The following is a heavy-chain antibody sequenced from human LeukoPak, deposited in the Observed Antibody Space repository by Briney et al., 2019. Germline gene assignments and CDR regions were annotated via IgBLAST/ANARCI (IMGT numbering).Heavy chain of an antibody. D-gene: IGHD3-16*02. J-gene: IGHJ3*02. Sequence: ASVKVSCSFSGFTITSYGIHWVQQSPGQGLEWMGWINPGNGSPSYAKKFQGRLTMTRDMSTTTAYTDLSSLTSEDMAVYYYARPGMITFGGVIVIVAFDIWGQGTMVTVSS. CDR1: GFTITSYG. CDR3: ARPGMITFGGVIVIVAFDI. V-gene: IGHV1-38-4*01. CDR2: INPGNGSP.